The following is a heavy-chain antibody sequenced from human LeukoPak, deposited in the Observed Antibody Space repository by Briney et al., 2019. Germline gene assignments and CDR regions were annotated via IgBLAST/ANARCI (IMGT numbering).Heavy chain of an antibody. CDR1: EYTFTTNY. V-gene: IGHV1-46*01. CDR3: ARDDYAGRGVINWFDP. J-gene: IGHJ5*02. D-gene: IGHD4-23*01. CDR2: IDPSGGYT. Sequence: ASVKVSCKASEYTFTTNYMHWVRQSPGHGLEWMGLIDPSGGYTTYTRKFQGRVTMTRDTSTSTAYMELSSLRSEDTAVYYCARDDYAGRGVINWFDPWGQGTLVTVSS.